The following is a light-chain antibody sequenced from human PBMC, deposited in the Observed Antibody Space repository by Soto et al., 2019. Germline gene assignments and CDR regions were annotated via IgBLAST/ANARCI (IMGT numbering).Light chain of an antibody. CDR3: QHYTSYSRT. CDR2: QAS. CDR1: DSISTW. V-gene: IGKV1-5*03. J-gene: IGKJ1*01. Sequence: DVQMTQSPSTLSASVGDRVTITCRASDSISTWLAWFQQRPGKAPKLLIYQASTLESGVPPRFSGRGSGREFTLTISSLEPDDFATYYCQHYTSYSRTFGQGTKVEIK.